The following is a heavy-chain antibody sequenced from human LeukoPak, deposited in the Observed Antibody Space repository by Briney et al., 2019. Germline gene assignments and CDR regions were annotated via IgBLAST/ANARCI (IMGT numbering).Heavy chain of an antibody. CDR3: ARVAQYCSGGSCYSPAFGY. Sequence: ASVKVSCKASGYTFTSYAMHWVRQAPGQRLEWMGWINAGNGNTKYSQKFQGRVTITRDTSASTAYMELSSLRSEDTAVYYCARVAQYCSGGSCYSPAFGYWGQGTLVTVSS. D-gene: IGHD2-15*01. CDR2: INAGNGNT. V-gene: IGHV1-3*01. CDR1: GYTFTSYA. J-gene: IGHJ4*02.